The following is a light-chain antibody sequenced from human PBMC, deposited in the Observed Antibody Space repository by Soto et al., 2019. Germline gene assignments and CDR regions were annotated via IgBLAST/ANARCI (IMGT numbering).Light chain of an antibody. CDR1: QSVSSSY. CDR3: QQYGSSPCT. J-gene: IGKJ2*02. CDR2: GAS. V-gene: IGKV3-20*01. Sequence: EIVLTQSPGTLSLSPGERATLSCRASQSVSSSYLAWYQQKPGQAPRLLIYGASSRATGIAERFSGRGSGTDCTLTISRLEPEDFAVYYCQQYGSSPCTFGQGTKVEI.